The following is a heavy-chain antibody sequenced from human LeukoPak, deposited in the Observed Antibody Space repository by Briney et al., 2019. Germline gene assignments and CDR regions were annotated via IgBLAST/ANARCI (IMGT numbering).Heavy chain of an antibody. V-gene: IGHV1-2*02. CDR3: ARDWGLYYYYYMDV. J-gene: IGHJ6*03. Sequence: ASVKVSCKASGYTFTGYYMHWVRQAPGQGLEWVGWINPNSGGTNYAQKFQGRVTMTRDTSISTAYMELSRLRSDDTAVYYCARDWGLYYYYYMDVWGKGTTVTISS. D-gene: IGHD3-16*01. CDR2: INPNSGGT. CDR1: GYTFTGYY.